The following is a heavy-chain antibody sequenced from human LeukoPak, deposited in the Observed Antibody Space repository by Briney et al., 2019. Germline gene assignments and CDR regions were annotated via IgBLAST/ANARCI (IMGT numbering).Heavy chain of an antibody. Sequence: PGGSLRLSCAASGFTFSSYAMHWVRQAPGKGLEWVALMSYDGSNTYYADSVKGRFTISRDNSKNTLYLQMNSLRPEDTAVYYCARDGIEYGSGSYYTYWGQGTLVTVSS. J-gene: IGHJ4*02. D-gene: IGHD3-10*01. CDR2: MSYDGSNT. CDR1: GFTFSSYA. CDR3: ARDGIEYGSGSYYTY. V-gene: IGHV3-30-3*01.